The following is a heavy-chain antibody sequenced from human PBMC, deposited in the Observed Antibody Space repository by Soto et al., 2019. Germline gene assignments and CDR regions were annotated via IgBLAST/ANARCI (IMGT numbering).Heavy chain of an antibody. CDR3: ARAPPWFGELSSWFDP. CDR2: IIPIFGTS. V-gene: IGHV1-69*12. J-gene: IGHJ5*02. D-gene: IGHD3-10*01. Sequence: QVQLVQSGAEVKKPGSSVKVSCKASGGTFSSYAISWVRQAPGQGLEWMGGIIPIFGTSNYAQKFQGRVTITADESTSTAYMELSSRRSEVTAVYYCARAPPWFGELSSWFDPWGQGTLVTVSS. CDR1: GGTFSSYA.